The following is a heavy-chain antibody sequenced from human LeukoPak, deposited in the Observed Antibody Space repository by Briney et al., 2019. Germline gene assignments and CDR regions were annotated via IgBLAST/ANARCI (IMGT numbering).Heavy chain of an antibody. J-gene: IGHJ4*02. V-gene: IGHV1-2*02. CDR3: ASIYGGNYYFDY. CDR2: VNPNSGGT. CDR1: GYTFTGYY. Sequence: ASVKVSCKASGYTFTGYYMHWVRQAPGQGLEWMGWVNPNSGGTNYAQKFQGRVTMTRDTSISTAYMELSRLRSDDTAVYYCASIYGGNYYFDYWGQGTLVTVSS. D-gene: IGHD4-23*01.